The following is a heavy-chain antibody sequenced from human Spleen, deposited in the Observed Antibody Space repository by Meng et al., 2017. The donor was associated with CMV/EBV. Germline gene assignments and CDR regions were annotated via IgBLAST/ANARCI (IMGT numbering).Heavy chain of an antibody. J-gene: IGHJ6*02. Sequence: GESLKIFCAASGFTFSSYAMHWVRQAPGKGLEWVAVISYDGSNKYYADSVKGRFTISRDNSKNTLYLQMNSLRAEDTAVYYCARDLGANPYYYYYGMDVWGQGTTVTVSS. CDR3: ARDLGANPYYYYYGMDV. V-gene: IGHV3-30*04. D-gene: IGHD3-16*01. CDR1: GFTFSSYA. CDR2: ISYDGSNK.